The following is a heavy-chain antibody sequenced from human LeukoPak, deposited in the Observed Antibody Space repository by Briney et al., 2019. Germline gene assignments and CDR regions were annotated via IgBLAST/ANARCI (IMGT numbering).Heavy chain of an antibody. J-gene: IGHJ6*03. Sequence: ASVKVSCKASGYTFNDRYIHWVRQAPGQGLDWMAWINPNTGGTHYAQNLQDRVTVTRDTSISTAYLELSRLTADDTAVYYCVRDPVSGSLNFYMDVWGNGPTVIVSS. CDR1: GYTFNDRY. CDR3: VRDPVSGSLNFYMDV. CDR2: INPNTGGT. D-gene: IGHD6-13*01. V-gene: IGHV1-2*02.